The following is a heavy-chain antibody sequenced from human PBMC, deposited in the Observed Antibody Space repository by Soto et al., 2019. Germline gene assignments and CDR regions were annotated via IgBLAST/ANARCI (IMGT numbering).Heavy chain of an antibody. J-gene: IGHJ3*02. CDR1: GYTFTSSV. V-gene: IGHV1-18*01. CDR3: ARGAFWSGYSSTAPSDAFDI. D-gene: IGHD3-3*01. Sequence: ASVKVSCKASGYTFTSSVISWVRQAPGQGLEWMGWISAYNGNTNYAQKLQGRVTMTTDTSTSTAYMELRSLRSDDTAVYYCARGAFWSGYSSTAPSDAFDIWGQGTMVTVSS. CDR2: ISAYNGNT.